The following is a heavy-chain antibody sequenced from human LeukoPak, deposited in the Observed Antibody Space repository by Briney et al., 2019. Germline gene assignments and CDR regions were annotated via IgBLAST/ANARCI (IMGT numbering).Heavy chain of an antibody. CDR3: AVGSGR. CDR2: AFAGGST. CDR1: GFTVSNNY. J-gene: IGHJ4*02. Sequence: GGSLRLSCAASGFTVSNNYMSWVRQAPGKGLEWASVAFAGGSTYYADSVKDRFTISRDNSKNTLSPQMDSLRVEDTGVYYCAVGSGRWGQGTLVTVSS. D-gene: IGHD1-26*01. V-gene: IGHV3-66*01.